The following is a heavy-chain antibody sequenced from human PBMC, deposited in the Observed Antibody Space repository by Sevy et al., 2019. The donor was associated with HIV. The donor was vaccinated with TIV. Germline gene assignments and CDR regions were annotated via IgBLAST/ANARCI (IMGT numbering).Heavy chain of an antibody. CDR3: TRVDSSGHSDY. D-gene: IGHD3-22*01. J-gene: IGHJ4*02. CDR2: IHHSGTT. CDR1: GGSVSGYF. Sequence: SETLSLTCTVSGGSVSGYFWSWIRQPPGRGLEWIGNIHHSGTTKYNPSLKSRLTISVDTPKNQFSLILTSATAADTAVYYCTRVDSSGHSDYWGQGTPVTVSS. V-gene: IGHV4-59*02.